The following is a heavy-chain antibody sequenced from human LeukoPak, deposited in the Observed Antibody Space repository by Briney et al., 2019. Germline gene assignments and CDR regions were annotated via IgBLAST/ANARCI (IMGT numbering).Heavy chain of an antibody. CDR1: GYSFTSYW. D-gene: IGHD3-22*01. CDR3: ARRDSSGYYHSPDAFDI. V-gene: IGHV5-51*01. Sequence: GESLKISCKGSGYSFTSYWIGWVRQMPGKGLECMGIIYPGDSDTRYSPSLQGQVTISADKSNSTAYLQWSSLKASDTAMYYCARRDSSGYYHSPDAFDIWGQGTMVTVSS. J-gene: IGHJ3*02. CDR2: IYPGDSDT.